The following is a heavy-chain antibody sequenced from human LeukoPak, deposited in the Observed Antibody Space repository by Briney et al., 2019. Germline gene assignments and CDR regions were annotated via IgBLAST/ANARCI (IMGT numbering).Heavy chain of an antibody. CDR2: IYYSGST. Sequence: SETLSLTCAVSGGSISSYYWSWIRQPPGKGLEWIGYIYYSGSTNYNPSLKSRATISVDTSKNQFSLKLSSVTAADTAVYYCARTDSLGTTGFDYWGQGTLVTVSS. D-gene: IGHD4-17*01. V-gene: IGHV4-59*08. CDR1: GGSISSYY. J-gene: IGHJ4*02. CDR3: ARTDSLGTTGFDY.